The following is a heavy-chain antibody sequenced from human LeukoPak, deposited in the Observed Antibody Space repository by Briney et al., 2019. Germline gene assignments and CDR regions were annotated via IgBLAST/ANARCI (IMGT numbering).Heavy chain of an antibody. CDR1: GGSINSYY. CDR3: ARAGYTISYYSLDY. V-gene: IGHV4-4*07. CDR2: IYTTGST. D-gene: IGHD1-26*01. J-gene: IGHJ4*02. Sequence: PSETLSLTCTVSGGSINSYYWGWIRQPAGKGLEWIGRIYTTGSTNYNPSLKSRVTISVDTSKNQFSLKLTSVTAADTATYYCARAGYTISYYSLDYWGQGTLVTVSS.